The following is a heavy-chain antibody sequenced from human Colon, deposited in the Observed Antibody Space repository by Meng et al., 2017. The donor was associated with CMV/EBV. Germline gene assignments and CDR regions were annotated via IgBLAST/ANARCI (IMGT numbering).Heavy chain of an antibody. V-gene: IGHV3-21*02. Sequence: EVQLLQSGGGLAKPGGSLRLSCVASGLPFNKSAMHWVRQAPAKGLEWVASIRSGGTYIHYADSVKGRFTISRDNAKTSVYLQMDNLTGEDTAIYFCARVGSTGGLDYWGQGTLVTVSS. CDR1: GLPFNKSA. J-gene: IGHJ4*02. CDR2: IRSGGTYI. CDR3: ARVGSTGGLDY. D-gene: IGHD2-8*02.